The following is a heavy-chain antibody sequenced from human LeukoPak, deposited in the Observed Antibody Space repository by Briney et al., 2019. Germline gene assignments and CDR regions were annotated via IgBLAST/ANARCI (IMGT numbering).Heavy chain of an antibody. V-gene: IGHV3-7*01. CDR2: IKPGGSEK. J-gene: IGHJ3*02. Sequence: GGSLRLSCAASGFTFSSYWMSWVRQAPGKGLEWVANIKPGGSEKYCVDSVKGRFTISRDNAKNSLYLQMNSLRDEDTAVYYCARGDFNDYGDYVDAFEIWGQGTMVTVSA. D-gene: IGHD4-17*01. CDR3: ARGDFNDYGDYVDAFEI. CDR1: GFTFSSYW.